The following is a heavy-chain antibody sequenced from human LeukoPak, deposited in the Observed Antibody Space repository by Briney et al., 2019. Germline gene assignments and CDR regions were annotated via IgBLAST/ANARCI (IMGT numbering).Heavy chain of an antibody. CDR3: ARDLAEYYYDSRAPFDP. Sequence: ASVKDSCKASGYTFTSYGISWVRQAPGQGLEWMGWISAYNGNTNYAQKLQGRVTMTTDTSTSTAYMELRSLRSDDTAVYYCARDLAEYYYDSRAPFDPWGQGTLVTVSS. V-gene: IGHV1-18*01. J-gene: IGHJ5*02. D-gene: IGHD3-22*01. CDR1: GYTFTSYG. CDR2: ISAYNGNT.